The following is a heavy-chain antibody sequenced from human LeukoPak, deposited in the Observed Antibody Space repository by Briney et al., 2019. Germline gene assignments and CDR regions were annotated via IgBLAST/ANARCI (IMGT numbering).Heavy chain of an antibody. CDR1: GLTVSTNY. J-gene: IGHJ4*02. CDR2: LYSDGTT. CDR3: ATLRYFDWVFVY. D-gene: IGHD3-9*01. V-gene: IGHV3-66*01. Sequence: GGSLRLSCAISGLTVSTNYMSWVRLAPGKGLEWVSVLYSDGTTYYADSVKGRFTISRDNSKNTLYLQIRSLRAEDTAVYYCATLRYFDWVFVYWGQGTLVTVSS.